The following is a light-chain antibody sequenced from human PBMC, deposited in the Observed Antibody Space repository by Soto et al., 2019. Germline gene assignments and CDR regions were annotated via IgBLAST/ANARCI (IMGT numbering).Light chain of an antibody. CDR1: QSVQFNY. Sequence: VLTQYQGTLSFSPGERATLSCRSSQSVQFNYVAWYQQKPGQAPRLLIYGASSRATGIPDRFSGSGSGMDFTLTISSLAPEDFAVYYCQQSGDPQWTFGQGSIVDI. J-gene: IGKJ1*01. CDR3: QQSGDPQWT. CDR2: GAS. V-gene: IGKV3-20*01.